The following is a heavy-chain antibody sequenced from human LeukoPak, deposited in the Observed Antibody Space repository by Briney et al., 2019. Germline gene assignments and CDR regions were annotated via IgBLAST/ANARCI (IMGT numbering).Heavy chain of an antibody. D-gene: IGHD1-20*01. Sequence: GGSLRLSCAASGFTFSSYNMNWVRQAPGKGLECVSYISSSSTIYYADSVKGRFTISIDNAKNSLYLQMNSLRAEDTAVYYCVSGNNCNYWGQGTLVTVSS. CDR2: ISSSSTI. CDR3: VSGNNCNY. V-gene: IGHV3-48*01. J-gene: IGHJ4*02. CDR1: GFTFSSYN.